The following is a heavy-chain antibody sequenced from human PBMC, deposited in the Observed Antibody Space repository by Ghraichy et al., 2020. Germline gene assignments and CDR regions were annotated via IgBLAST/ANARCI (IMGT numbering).Heavy chain of an antibody. CDR2: ISSSSSYI. CDR1: GFTFSSYS. CDR3: ARPDSSGYYYNWYFDL. J-gene: IGHJ2*01. V-gene: IGHV3-21*01. D-gene: IGHD3-22*01. Sequence: LSLTCAASGFTFSSYSMNWVRQAPGKGLEWVSSISSSSSYIYYADSVKGRFTISRDNAKNSLYLQMNSLRAEDTAVYYCARPDSSGYYYNWYFDLWGRGTLVTVSS.